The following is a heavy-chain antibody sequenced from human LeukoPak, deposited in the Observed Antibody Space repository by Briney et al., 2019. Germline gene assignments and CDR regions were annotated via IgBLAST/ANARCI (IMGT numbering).Heavy chain of an antibody. CDR1: GFTFSSYS. CDR3: ASGVAVAGPPDYMDV. J-gene: IGHJ6*03. V-gene: IGHV3-48*01. D-gene: IGHD6-19*01. Sequence: GGSLRLSCAASGFTFSSYSMNWVRQAPGKGLEWVSYISSSSSTIYYADSVKGRFTISRDNAKNSLYLQMNSLRAEDTAVYYCASGVAVAGPPDYMDVWGKGTTVTVSS. CDR2: ISSSSSTI.